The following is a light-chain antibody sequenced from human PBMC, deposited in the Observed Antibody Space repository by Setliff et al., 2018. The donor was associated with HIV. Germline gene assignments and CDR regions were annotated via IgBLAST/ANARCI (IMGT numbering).Light chain of an antibody. Sequence: DIQMTQSPSSLSASVGDRVTITCRASQSITIYLNWYQQKPGNAPKLLIYAASKLQSGVPSRFSGSGSGTDFALTISSLQPDDFATYYCQQSDGTPRTFGLGTKVDIK. CDR1: QSITIY. J-gene: IGKJ1*01. CDR2: AAS. CDR3: QQSDGTPRT. V-gene: IGKV1-39*01.